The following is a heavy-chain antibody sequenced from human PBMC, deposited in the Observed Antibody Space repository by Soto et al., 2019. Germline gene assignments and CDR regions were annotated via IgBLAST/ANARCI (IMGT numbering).Heavy chain of an antibody. CDR1: GYTFTSYG. CDR3: ARLYYYDSSGYYNYFDY. Sequence: ASVKVSCKASGYTFTSYGISWVRQAPGQGLEWMGWISAYNGNTNYAQKLQGRVTMTTDTSTSTAYMELRSLRSDDTAVYYCARLYYYDSSGYYNYFDYWGQGTLLNVSS. J-gene: IGHJ4*02. CDR2: ISAYNGNT. D-gene: IGHD3-22*01. V-gene: IGHV1-18*01.